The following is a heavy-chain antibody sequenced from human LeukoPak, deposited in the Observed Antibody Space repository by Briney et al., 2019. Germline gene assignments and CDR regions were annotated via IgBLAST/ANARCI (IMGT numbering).Heavy chain of an antibody. CDR1: GYTFTSYD. CDR3: ARDFEYYYGSGSLYYYYGMDV. V-gene: IGHV1-8*01. CDR2: MNPNSGNT. Sequence: GASVKVSCKASGYTFTSYDINWVRQATGQGLEWMGWMNPNSGNTGYAQKLQGRVTMTRNTSISTAYMELSSLRSEDTAVYYCARDFEYYYGSGSLYYYYGMDVWGKGTTVTVSS. D-gene: IGHD3-10*01. J-gene: IGHJ6*04.